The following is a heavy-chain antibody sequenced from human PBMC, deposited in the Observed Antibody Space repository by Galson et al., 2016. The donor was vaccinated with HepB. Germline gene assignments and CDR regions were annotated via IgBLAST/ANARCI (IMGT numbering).Heavy chain of an antibody. CDR2: IIPISVTT. J-gene: IGHJ3*01. CDR1: GGTFSSHT. V-gene: IGHV1-69*13. Sequence: SVKVSCKASGGTFSSHTISWVRQAPGQGLEWMGGIIPISVTTKYAQKFQGRVTISADESTTTAYMELSSPRSEDTAVYYCARVGGYVWGSYRSPRAFDVWGQGTMVTVSS. CDR3: ARVGGYVWGSYRSPRAFDV. D-gene: IGHD3-16*02.